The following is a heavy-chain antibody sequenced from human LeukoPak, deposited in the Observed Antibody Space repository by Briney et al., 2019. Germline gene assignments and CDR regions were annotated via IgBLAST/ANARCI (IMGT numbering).Heavy chain of an antibody. J-gene: IGHJ4*02. CDR1: GGSISSYY. D-gene: IGHD6-19*01. CDR3: ARQSRGIAVAGLDY. CDR2: LYYNGST. V-gene: IGHV4-59*08. Sequence: PSETLSLTCIVSGGSISSYYWTWIRQPPGKGLEWIGYLYYNGSTNYNPSLKSRVTISVDTSKNQFSLKLNSVTAADTAVYYCARQSRGIAVAGLDYWGQGILVPVPS.